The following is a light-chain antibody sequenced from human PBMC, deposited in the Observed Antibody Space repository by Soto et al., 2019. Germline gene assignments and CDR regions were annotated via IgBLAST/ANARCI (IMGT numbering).Light chain of an antibody. J-gene: IGKJ2*01. Sequence: EIVLTQSPGTLSLSPGDSATLSCRARQSVSSDYLAWYQQKPGQAPRLLIYGSSSRATGIPDRFSGSGSGTDFTLTIIGLEPEDFAVYYCQQYGNSFYTFGQGTKLEIK. CDR2: GSS. CDR3: QQYGNSFYT. V-gene: IGKV3-20*01. CDR1: QSVSSDY.